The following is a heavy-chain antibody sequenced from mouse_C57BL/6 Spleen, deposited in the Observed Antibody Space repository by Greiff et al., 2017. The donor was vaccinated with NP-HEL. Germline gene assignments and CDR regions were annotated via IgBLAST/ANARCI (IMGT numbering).Heavy chain of an antibody. D-gene: IGHD1-1*01. CDR2: ISSGSSTI. CDR1: GFTFSDYG. J-gene: IGHJ4*01. Sequence: DVKLVESGGGLVKPGGSLKLSCAASGFTFSDYGMHWVRQAPEKGLEWVAYISSGSSTIYYADTVKGRFTISRDNAKNTLFLQMTSLRSEDTAMYYCARYCSSPYYAMDYWGQGTSVTVSS. V-gene: IGHV5-17*01. CDR3: ARYCSSPYYAMDY.